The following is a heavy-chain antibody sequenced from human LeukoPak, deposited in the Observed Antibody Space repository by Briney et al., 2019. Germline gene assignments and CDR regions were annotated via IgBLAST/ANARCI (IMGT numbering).Heavy chain of an antibody. Sequence: GGSLRLSCAASGFTFSSYAMSWVRQAPGKGLEWVSAISGSGGSTYYADSVKGRFTISRDNSKNTLYLQMNSLRAEDTAVYYCAKKPAAWFDILTGYADYWGQGTLVTVSS. CDR1: GFTFSSYA. V-gene: IGHV3-23*01. D-gene: IGHD3-9*01. J-gene: IGHJ4*02. CDR3: AKKPAAWFDILTGYADY. CDR2: ISGSGGST.